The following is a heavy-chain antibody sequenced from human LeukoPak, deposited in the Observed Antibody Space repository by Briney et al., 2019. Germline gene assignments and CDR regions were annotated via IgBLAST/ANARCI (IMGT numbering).Heavy chain of an antibody. J-gene: IGHJ4*02. CDR2: IWYDGSNK. CDR1: GFTFSSYG. Sequence: HPGRSLRLSCAASGFTFSSYGMHWVRQAPGKGLEWVAVIWYDGSNKYYADSVKGRFTISRDNAENSLYLQMNNLRVEDTAVYYCAAGSSGNPYFWGQGTLVTVSS. D-gene: IGHD1-26*01. V-gene: IGHV3-33*03. CDR3: AAGSSGNPYF.